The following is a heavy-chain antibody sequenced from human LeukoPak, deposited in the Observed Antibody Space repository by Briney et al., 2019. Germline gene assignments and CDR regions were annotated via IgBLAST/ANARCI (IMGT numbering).Heavy chain of an antibody. J-gene: IGHJ4*02. D-gene: IGHD6-6*01. Sequence: GGSLRLSCAASGFSFSSYEMNWVRQAPGKGLEWVSYISSSGSIMYSADYVKGRFTIPRPNAKNSLYLQMNSLRAEETAIYYCSGQYSSSSVVDYWGQGTLVTVSS. CDR1: GFSFSSYE. CDR2: ISSSGSIM. V-gene: IGHV3-48*03. CDR3: SGQYSSSSVVDY.